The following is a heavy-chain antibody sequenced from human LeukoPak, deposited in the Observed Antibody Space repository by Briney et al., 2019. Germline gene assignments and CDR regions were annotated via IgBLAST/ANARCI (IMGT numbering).Heavy chain of an antibody. Sequence: PSETLSLTCAVYGGSFSGYYWSWIRQPPGKGLEWIGEINHSGSTNYNPSLKSRVTISVDTSKNQFSLKLSSVTAADTAVYYCARIVGATPAGYYFDYWGQGTLVTVSS. CDR2: INHSGST. V-gene: IGHV4-34*01. CDR3: ARIVGATPAGYYFDY. J-gene: IGHJ4*02. CDR1: GGSFSGYY. D-gene: IGHD1-26*01.